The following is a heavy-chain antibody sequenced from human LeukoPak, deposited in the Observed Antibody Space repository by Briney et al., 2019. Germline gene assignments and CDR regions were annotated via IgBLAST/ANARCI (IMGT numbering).Heavy chain of an antibody. CDR3: AKAVPYDSSGYYRRGGMDV. Sequence: GGSLRLSCAASGFTFSSYAMSWVRQAPGKGLEWVSAISGSGGSTYYADSVKGRFTISRDNSKNTLHLQMNSLRAEDTAVYYCAKAVPYDSSGYYRRGGMDVWGQGTTVTVSS. V-gene: IGHV3-23*01. D-gene: IGHD3-22*01. CDR1: GFTFSSYA. CDR2: ISGSGGST. J-gene: IGHJ6*02.